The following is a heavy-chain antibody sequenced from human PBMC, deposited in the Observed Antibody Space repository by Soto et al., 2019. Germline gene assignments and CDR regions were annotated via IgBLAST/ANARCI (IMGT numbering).Heavy chain of an antibody. CDR3: ARLGGFYQSLDS. J-gene: IGHJ5*01. D-gene: IGHD3-22*01. CDR2: IYYTRTT. V-gene: IGHV4-59*08. CDR1: GGSISSYY. Sequence: QVHLQESGPGLVKPSETLSLTCTVSGGSISSYYWSWIRQPPGKGLEWIGHIYYTRTTTYNPSIKSRVTISVDSSKNQFSLNLTSVSAADPAVYYCARLGGFYQSLDSWGQGTLGTVSS.